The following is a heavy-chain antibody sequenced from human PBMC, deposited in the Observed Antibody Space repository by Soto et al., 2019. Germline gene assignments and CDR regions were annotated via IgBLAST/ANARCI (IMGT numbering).Heavy chain of an antibody. CDR1: GYTFTSYA. V-gene: IGHV1-3*01. J-gene: IGHJ3*02. D-gene: IGHD2-8*01. CDR3: ARVGYCTNGVGNAFDI. CDR2: INAGNGNT. Sequence: ASVKVSCKASGYTFTSYAMHWVRQAPGQRLEWMGWINAGNGNTKYSQKFQGRVTITRDTSASTAYMELSSLRSEDTAVYYCARVGYCTNGVGNAFDIWGQGTMVTVSS.